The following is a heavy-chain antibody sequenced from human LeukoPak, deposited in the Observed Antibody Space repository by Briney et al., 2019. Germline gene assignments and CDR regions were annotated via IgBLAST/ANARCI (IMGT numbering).Heavy chain of an antibody. CDR2: IFYSGST. CDR3: ARGKRVGATDFDY. CDR1: GGSISNYY. D-gene: IGHD1-26*01. V-gene: IGHV4-59*08. J-gene: IGHJ4*02. Sequence: SETLSPTCTVSGGSISNYYWSWIRQPPGKGLEWIGYIFYSGSTNYNPSLKSRVTISVDTSKNQFSLKLSSVTAADTAVYYCARGKRVGATDFDYWGQGTLVTVSS.